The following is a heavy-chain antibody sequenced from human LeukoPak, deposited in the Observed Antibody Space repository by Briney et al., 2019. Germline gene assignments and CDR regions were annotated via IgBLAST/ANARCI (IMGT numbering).Heavy chain of an antibody. J-gene: IGHJ4*02. CDR1: GFTFNHAW. V-gene: IGHV3-15*01. CDR2: IKSKTDGATT. CDR3: TTVGSSRYYYYFDY. Sequence: GGSLRLSCAASGFTFNHAWMNWVRQAPGKGLEWVGRIKSKTDGATTEYAAPVKGRFTISRDDSKNTLYLQMSSLKTEDTAVYYCTTVGSSRYYYYFDYWGQGSLVTVSS. D-gene: IGHD3-22*01.